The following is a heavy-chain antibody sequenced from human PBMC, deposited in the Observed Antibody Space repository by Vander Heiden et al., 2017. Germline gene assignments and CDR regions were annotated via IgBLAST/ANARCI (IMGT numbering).Heavy chain of an antibody. V-gene: IGHV1-24*01. CDR3: AEEYGD. CDR1: GYTLTELS. CDR2: FDPEDGET. J-gene: IGHJ4*02. D-gene: IGHD4-17*01. Sequence: FRLVRSGAKGKRPGAPVKFPCKVSGYTLTELSMHWVRQAPGKGLEWMGGFDPEDGETIYAQKFQGRVTMTEDTSTDTAYMELSSLRSEDTAVYYCAEEYGDWGQGTLVTVSS.